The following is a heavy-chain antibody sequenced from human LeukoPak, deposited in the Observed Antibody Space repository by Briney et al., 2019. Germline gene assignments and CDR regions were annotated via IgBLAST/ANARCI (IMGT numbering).Heavy chain of an antibody. Sequence: GGFLRLSCAASGFTFSSYSMNWVRQAPGKGLEWVSSISSSSSYIYYADSVKGRFTISRDNAKNSLYLQMNSLRAEDTAVYYCAREFKDRNSWLEHEYFQHWGQGTLVTVSS. V-gene: IGHV3-21*01. CDR3: AREFKDRNSWLEHEYFQH. D-gene: IGHD3-22*01. CDR2: ISSSSSYI. CDR1: GFTFSSYS. J-gene: IGHJ1*01.